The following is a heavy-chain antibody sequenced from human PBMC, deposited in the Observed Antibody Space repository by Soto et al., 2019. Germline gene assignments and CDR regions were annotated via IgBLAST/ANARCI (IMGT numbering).Heavy chain of an antibody. CDR3: ARGVMLDSLLGIDY. Sequence: SETLSLTCTVSGGSISSSSYYWGWIRQPPGKGLEWIGSIYYSGSTYYNPSLKSRVTISVDTSKNQFSLKLSSVTAADTAVYYCARGVMLDSLLGIDYWGQGTLVTVSS. V-gene: IGHV4-39*07. CDR2: IYYSGST. D-gene: IGHD2-21*02. CDR1: GGSISSSSYY. J-gene: IGHJ4*02.